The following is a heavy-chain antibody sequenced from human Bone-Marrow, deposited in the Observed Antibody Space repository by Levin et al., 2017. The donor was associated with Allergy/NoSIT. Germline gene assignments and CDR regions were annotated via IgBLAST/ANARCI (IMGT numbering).Heavy chain of an antibody. CDR2: ISYDGSNK. J-gene: IGHJ3*02. CDR1: GFTFSSYA. CDR3: ARPPIRGIAELYAFDS. Sequence: LSLTCAASGFTFSSYAMHWVRQAPRKGLEWVAVISYDGSNKYYADSVKGRFTISRDNSKNTLYLQMNSLRAEDTAVYYCARPPIRGIAELYAFDSWGQGTMVTVSS. D-gene: IGHD6-13*01. V-gene: IGHV3-30*04.